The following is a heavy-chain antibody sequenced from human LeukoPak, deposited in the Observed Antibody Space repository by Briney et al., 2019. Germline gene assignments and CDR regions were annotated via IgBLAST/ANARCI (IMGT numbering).Heavy chain of an antibody. D-gene: IGHD6-13*01. Sequence: GASVKVSCKASGYTFTSYYMHWVRQAPGQGLEWMGIINPSGGSTSYAQKFQGRVTMTRYTSTSTVYMELSSLRSEDTAVYYCASATPIAAASETWGQGTLVTVSS. J-gene: IGHJ5*02. CDR2: INPSGGST. V-gene: IGHV1-46*01. CDR3: ASATPIAAASET. CDR1: GYTFTSYY.